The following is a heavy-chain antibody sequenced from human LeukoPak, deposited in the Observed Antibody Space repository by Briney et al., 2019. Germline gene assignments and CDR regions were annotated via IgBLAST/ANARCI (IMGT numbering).Heavy chain of an antibody. D-gene: IGHD6-13*01. CDR1: GDSVRSYY. J-gene: IGHJ6*02. CDR2: INDRGST. CDR3: VRDSRYGSGWFEDGLDF. V-gene: IGHV4-59*02. Sequence: SETLSLTCTVSGDSVRSYYWSWIRQPPGQGLEWLGHINDRGSTNYTPSLQGRVTISIDTSKNQFSLKVNSVTAADTAVYYCVRDSRYGSGWFEDGLDFWGQGTTVTVSS.